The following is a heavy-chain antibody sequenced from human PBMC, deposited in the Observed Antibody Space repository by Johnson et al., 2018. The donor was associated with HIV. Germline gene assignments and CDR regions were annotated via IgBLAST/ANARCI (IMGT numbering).Heavy chain of an antibody. D-gene: IGHD1-26*01. V-gene: IGHV3-30*19. CDR1: GFSFSGYG. Sequence: QVQLVESGGGVVQPGGSLRLSCVASGFSFSGYGMHWVRQAPGKGLEWVATTSFDERGKHYTDSVKGRFTISRDNSKNALYLQLNSLRPEDTAVYYCARDGAIAGAATEALDLWGQGTMVIVSS. CDR2: TSFDERGK. J-gene: IGHJ3*01. CDR3: ARDGAIAGAATEALDL.